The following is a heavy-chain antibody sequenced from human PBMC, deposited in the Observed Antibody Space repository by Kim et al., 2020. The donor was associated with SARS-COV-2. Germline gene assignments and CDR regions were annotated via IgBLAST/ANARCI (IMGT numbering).Heavy chain of an antibody. V-gene: IGHV4-59*01. J-gene: IGHJ3*02. Sequence: SETLSLTCTVSGGSISSYYWSWIRQPPGKGLEWIGYIYYSGSTNYNPSLKSRVTISVDTSKNQFSLKLSSVTAADTAVYYCARVPAIRLWWHGRGAFDIWGQGTMVTVSS. CDR1: GGSISSYY. CDR3: ARVPAIRLWWHGRGAFDI. D-gene: IGHD2-21*01. CDR2: IYYSGST.